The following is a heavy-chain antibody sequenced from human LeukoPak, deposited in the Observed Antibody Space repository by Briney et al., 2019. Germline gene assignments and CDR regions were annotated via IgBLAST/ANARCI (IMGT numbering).Heavy chain of an antibody. D-gene: IGHD5-12*01. Sequence: SETLSLTCAVYGGSFSGYYWSWIRQPPGKGLEWIGEINHSGSTNYNPSLKSRVTISVDTSKNQFSLKLSSVTAADTAVYYCAREARSGYEGFWSDPWGQGTVVTVSS. V-gene: IGHV4-34*01. CDR1: GGSFSGYY. J-gene: IGHJ5*02. CDR2: INHSGST. CDR3: AREARSGYEGFWSDP.